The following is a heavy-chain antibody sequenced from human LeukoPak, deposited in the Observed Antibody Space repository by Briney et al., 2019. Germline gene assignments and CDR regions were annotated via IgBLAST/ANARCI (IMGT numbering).Heavy chain of an antibody. CDR1: GFTFSSHY. Sequence: GGSLRLSCAASGFTFSSHYMTGVGQAPGKGLEGVANIKQDSSDKFSVASVSGRFTISRDNAKNSLYLQMNRLRADDTAVYYCARESNSGGDAFDIWGPGTMVTVSS. V-gene: IGHV3-7*01. J-gene: IGHJ3*02. CDR2: IKQDSSDK. CDR3: ARESNSGGDAFDI. D-gene: IGHD1-26*01.